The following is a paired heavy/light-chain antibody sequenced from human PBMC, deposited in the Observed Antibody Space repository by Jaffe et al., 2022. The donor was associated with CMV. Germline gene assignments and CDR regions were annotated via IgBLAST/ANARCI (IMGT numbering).Heavy chain of an antibody. CDR3: ASLDPPDFDFFDFVY. CDR1: GGSISTSNW. J-gene: IGHJ4*02. CDR2: IHHSGRT. D-gene: IGHD3-3*01. Sequence: QVHLQQSGPGLVRPSGTLSLTCTVSGGSISTSNWWSWVRQPPGKGLEWIGEIHHSGRTKFYPSLKSRVSMSLDKSKNQFSLRLTSVTAADTAVYFCASLDPPDFDFFDFVYWGQGTPVTVSS. V-gene: IGHV4-4*02.
Light chain of an antibody. J-gene: IGLJ3*02. CDR1: SLRNSF. V-gene: IGLV3-19*01. Sequence: SSELTQDPAVSVALGQAVTITCQGDSLRNSFASWYQQKPGQAPILVVFDKNDRPSGIPDRFSVSRSGNTASLTITGAQAEDEADYYCNSRDSSGNTWVFGGGTKLTVL. CDR3: NSRDSSGNTWV. CDR2: DKN.